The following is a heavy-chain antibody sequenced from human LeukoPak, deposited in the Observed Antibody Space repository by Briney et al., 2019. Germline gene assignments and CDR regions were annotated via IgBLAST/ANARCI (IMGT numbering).Heavy chain of an antibody. CDR1: GFTFDDYA. CDR2: INWNSRSI. V-gene: IGHV3-9*01. CDR3: AKDRGSAVAGTANYYYGMDV. D-gene: IGHD6-19*01. Sequence: PPGGSLRLSCAASGFTFDDYAMHWVRQAPGKGLEWVSGINWNSRSIGYADSVKGRFTISRDNAKNSLFLQMDSLRPEDTALYYCAKDRGSAVAGTANYYYGMDVWGQGTTVTVSS. J-gene: IGHJ6*02.